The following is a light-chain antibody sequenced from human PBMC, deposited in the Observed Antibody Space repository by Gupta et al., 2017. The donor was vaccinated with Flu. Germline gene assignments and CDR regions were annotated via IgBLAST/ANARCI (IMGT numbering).Light chain of an antibody. J-gene: IGLJ3*02. CDR3: CSYAGSYTWV. CDR2: DVD. CDR1: SSDIGGYKY. Sequence: QPALTSPRSVSGSPGQPIATSCTSTSSDIGGYKYVSWCQQHPGKAPKLIIYDVDKRPSGVPDRFSGSKSGNTASLTISGLQAEDEGDYYCCSYAGSYTWVFGGGTKLTVL. V-gene: IGLV2-11*01.